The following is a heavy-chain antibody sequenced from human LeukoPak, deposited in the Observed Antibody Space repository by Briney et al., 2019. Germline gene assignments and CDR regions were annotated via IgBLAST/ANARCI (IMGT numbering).Heavy chain of an antibody. Sequence: SVKVSCKASGGTFSSYAISWVRQAPGQGLEWMRRIIPIFGTANYAQKFQGRVTITTDESTSTAYMELSSLRSEDTAVYYCAREMITMIDYYYMDVWGKGTTVTVSS. J-gene: IGHJ6*03. D-gene: IGHD3-22*01. CDR3: AREMITMIDYYYMDV. CDR2: IIPIFGTA. V-gene: IGHV1-69*05. CDR1: GGTFSSYA.